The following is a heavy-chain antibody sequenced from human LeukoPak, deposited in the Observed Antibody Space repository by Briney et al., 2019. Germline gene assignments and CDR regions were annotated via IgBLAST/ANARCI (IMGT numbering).Heavy chain of an antibody. D-gene: IGHD3-16*02. CDR1: GGTFSGYA. CDR3: ATYDYVWGSYRPSFDY. Sequence: SVKVSRKASGGTFSGYAISWVRQAPGQGLEWMGGIIPIFGIANYAQKFQGRVTITADKSTSTAYMELSSLRSEDTAVYYCATYDYVWGSYRPSFDYWGQGTLVTVSS. V-gene: IGHV1-69*10. J-gene: IGHJ4*02. CDR2: IIPIFGIA.